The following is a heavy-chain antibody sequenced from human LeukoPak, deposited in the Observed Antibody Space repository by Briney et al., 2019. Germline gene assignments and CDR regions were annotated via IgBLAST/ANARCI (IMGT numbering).Heavy chain of an antibody. CDR3: GREDVDITVATSGAFDI. V-gene: IGHV3-74*01. J-gene: IGHJ3*02. Sequence: SGGSLRLSCAASGFTFNRCWMHWVRQAPGKGLVWVSRIISDGSSTNYADSVKGRFTISRDNAKNTLYLQMNSLRAEDTALFYCGREDVDITVATSGAFDIWGQGTMVTVSS. D-gene: IGHD6-19*01. CDR1: GFTFNRCW. CDR2: IISDGSST.